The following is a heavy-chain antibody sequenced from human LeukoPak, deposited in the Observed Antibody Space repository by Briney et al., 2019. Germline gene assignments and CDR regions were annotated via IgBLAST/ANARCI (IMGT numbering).Heavy chain of an antibody. CDR3: ARDLAWGGY. D-gene: IGHD7-27*01. CDR1: GFTVSSSY. Sequence: GGSLRLSCAASGFTVSSSYMTWVRKAPGKGLEWVSVIRSGGSTVYADSVKGRFTISRDNSKNTLYLQMNSLRAEDTAVYYCARDLAWGGYWGQGTLVTVSS. V-gene: IGHV3-53*01. J-gene: IGHJ4*02. CDR2: IRSGGST.